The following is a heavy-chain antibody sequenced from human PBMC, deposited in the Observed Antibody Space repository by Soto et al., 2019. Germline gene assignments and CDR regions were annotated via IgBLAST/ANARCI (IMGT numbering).Heavy chain of an antibody. Sequence: GASVKVSCKASGYTFTSYYMHWVRQAPGQGLEWMGIINPSGGSTSYAQKFQGRVTMTRDTSTSTVYMELSSLRSEDTAVYYCARSLATVVNYYYYGMDVWGQGTTVTVSS. J-gene: IGHJ6*02. V-gene: IGHV1-46*01. D-gene: IGHD4-17*01. CDR2: INPSGGST. CDR1: GYTFTSYY. CDR3: ARSLATVVNYYYYGMDV.